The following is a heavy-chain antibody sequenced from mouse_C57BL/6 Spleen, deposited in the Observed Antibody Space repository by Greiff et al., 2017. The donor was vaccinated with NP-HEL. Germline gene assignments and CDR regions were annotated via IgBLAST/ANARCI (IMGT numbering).Heavy chain of an antibody. D-gene: IGHD2-3*01. CDR2: INPNNGGT. CDR1: GYTFTDYN. CDR3: ARGKIWDGYSFWYFDV. J-gene: IGHJ1*03. V-gene: IGHV1-18*01. Sequence: VQLQQSGPELVKPGASVKIPCKASGYTFTDYNMDWVKQSHGKSLEWIGDINPNNGGTIYNQKFKGKATLTVDKSSSTAYMELRSLTSEDTAVYYCARGKIWDGYSFWYFDVWGTGTTVTVSS.